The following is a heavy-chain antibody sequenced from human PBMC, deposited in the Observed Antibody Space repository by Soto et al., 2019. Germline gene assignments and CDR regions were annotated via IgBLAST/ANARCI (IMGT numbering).Heavy chain of an antibody. Sequence: GASVKVSCKASGGTFSSYAISWVRQAPGQGLEWMGGIIPIFGTANYAQKFQGRVTITADESTSTAYMELSSLRSEDTAVYYCATPRFLEWLSASPDYYYYGMDVWGQGTTVTVSS. CDR3: ATPRFLEWLSASPDYYYYGMDV. CDR2: IIPIFGTA. D-gene: IGHD3-3*01. J-gene: IGHJ6*02. V-gene: IGHV1-69*13. CDR1: GGTFSSYA.